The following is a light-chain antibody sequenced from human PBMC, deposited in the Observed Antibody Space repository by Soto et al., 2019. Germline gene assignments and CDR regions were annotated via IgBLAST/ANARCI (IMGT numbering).Light chain of an antibody. J-gene: IGLJ3*02. CDR3: AAWDDSLNGRV. CDR1: STNIGNGH. V-gene: IGLV1-51*01. Sequence: QSVLTQPPSVSAAPGQQVSISCSGSSTNIGNGHVSWYQHLPGTAPKLLIYDNDKRPSGIPDRFSGSKSDTAATLGITGLQTGDEADYYCAAWDDSLNGRVFGGGTKLTVL. CDR2: DND.